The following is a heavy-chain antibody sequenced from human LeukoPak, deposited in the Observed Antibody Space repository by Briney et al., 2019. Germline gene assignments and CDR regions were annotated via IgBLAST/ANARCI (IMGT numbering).Heavy chain of an antibody. D-gene: IGHD4-11*01. Sequence: PGGSLRLSCAASGFTFSSYAMHWVRQAPGKGLEWVAVISYDGSNKYYADSVKDRFTISRDNSKNTLYLQMNSLRAEDTAVYYCARDIETYSNPLMRGDGMDVWGQGTTVTVSS. CDR1: GFTFSSYA. J-gene: IGHJ6*02. CDR3: ARDIETYSNPLMRGDGMDV. CDR2: ISYDGSNK. V-gene: IGHV3-30-3*01.